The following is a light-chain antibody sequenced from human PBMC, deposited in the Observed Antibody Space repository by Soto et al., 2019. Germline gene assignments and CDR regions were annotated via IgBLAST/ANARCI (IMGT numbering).Light chain of an antibody. V-gene: IGKV3-20*01. Sequence: EIVLTHSPGTLSLSPWERATLSCRASQSVSSSHLAWYQQKPGQAPRLLIYGASSRATGIPDRFSGSGSGTDFTLTISRLEPEDFAVYYCQQYNNWPPLNFGGGTKVDIK. CDR1: QSVSSSH. CDR3: QQYNNWPPLN. J-gene: IGKJ4*01. CDR2: GAS.